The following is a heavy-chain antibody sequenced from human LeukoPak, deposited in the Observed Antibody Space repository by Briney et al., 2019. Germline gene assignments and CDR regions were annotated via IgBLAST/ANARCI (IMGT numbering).Heavy chain of an antibody. V-gene: IGHV4-59*08. CDR1: GGSISSYY. Sequence: SETLSLTCTVSGGSISSYYWGWIRQPPGKGLEWIGYIYYSGNTNYNPSLKSRVTISVDTSKNQFSLKLSSVTAADTAVYYCARRITIFGVAPPGSWFDPWGQGTLVTVSS. D-gene: IGHD3-3*01. J-gene: IGHJ5*02. CDR3: ARRITIFGVAPPGSWFDP. CDR2: IYYSGNT.